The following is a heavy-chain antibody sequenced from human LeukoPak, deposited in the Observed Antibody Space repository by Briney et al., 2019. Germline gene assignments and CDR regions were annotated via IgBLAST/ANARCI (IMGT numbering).Heavy chain of an antibody. V-gene: IGHV4-59*01. CDR1: GGSISLYH. D-gene: IGHD1-26*01. CDR3: ARGTGAIGP. J-gene: IGHJ5*02. Sequence: SETLSLTCIVSGGSISLYHWSWIRQPPGKGLEWIGYIYYNGSTNYNPSLKTRATISVDTSRNQFSLNLSSVTAADTAVYYCARGTGAIGPWGQGTLVTVSS. CDR2: IYYNGST.